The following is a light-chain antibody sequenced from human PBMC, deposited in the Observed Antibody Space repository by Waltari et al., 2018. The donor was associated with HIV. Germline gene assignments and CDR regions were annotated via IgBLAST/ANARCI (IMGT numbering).Light chain of an antibody. V-gene: IGLV2-14*03. Sequence: QSALTQPASVSGSPGQSVTISCTGTSSHFGLYNFVSWYQQYPGNVPKVIIYVVTSRPSGLPLRFSGSRPGNTASLTISGLQVDAEAVYYCSTHTTNDTLEFGGGTKLTVL. CDR1: SSHFGLYNF. J-gene: IGLJ2*01. CDR2: VVT. CDR3: STHTTNDTLE.